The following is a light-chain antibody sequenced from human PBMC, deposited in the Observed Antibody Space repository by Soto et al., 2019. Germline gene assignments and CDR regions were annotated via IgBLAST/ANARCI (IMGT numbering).Light chain of an antibody. CDR1: QSVSSSY. J-gene: IGKJ1*01. Sequence: EIVLTQSPGTLSLSPGERATLSCRASQSVSSSYLAWYQQKPGQAPRLLIYGASSRATGIPDRFSGSGSGTGFTLTISRLEPEDFAVYYWQQDGSSRTFGQGTKVEI. CDR2: GAS. V-gene: IGKV3-20*01. CDR3: QQDGSSRT.